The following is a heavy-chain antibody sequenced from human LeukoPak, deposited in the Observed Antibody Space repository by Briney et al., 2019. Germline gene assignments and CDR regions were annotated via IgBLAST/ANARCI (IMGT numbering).Heavy chain of an antibody. CDR2: ISSSSSYI. CDR3: ARDFRATVTTPEDY. Sequence: GGSLRLSCAASGFTFSSYSMNWVRQAPGKGLEWVSSISSSSSYIYYADSVKGRFTISRDNAKNSLYLQMNSLRAVDTAVYYCARDFRATVTTPEDYWGQGTLVTVSS. V-gene: IGHV3-21*01. CDR1: GFTFSSYS. J-gene: IGHJ4*02. D-gene: IGHD4-17*01.